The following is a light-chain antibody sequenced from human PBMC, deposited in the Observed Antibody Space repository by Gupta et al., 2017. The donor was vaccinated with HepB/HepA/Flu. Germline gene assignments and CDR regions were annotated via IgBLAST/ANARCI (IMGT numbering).Light chain of an antibody. CDR1: QGVSSY. J-gene: IGKJ1*01. V-gene: IGKV1-9*01. CDR2: AAS. CDR3: EQRNSYPRT. Sequence: VTITCLASQGVSSYLAWYQQKPGKAPKLLIYAASTVQSGVPSRFSGSGSGTEFTLTISSRQPEDFATYYCEQRNSYPRTFGQGTKVEIK.